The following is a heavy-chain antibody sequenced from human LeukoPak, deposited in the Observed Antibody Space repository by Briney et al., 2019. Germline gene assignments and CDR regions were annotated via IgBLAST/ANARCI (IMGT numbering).Heavy chain of an antibody. Sequence: PGGSLRLSCAASGFTFSSYAMSWVRQAPGKGLEWVSAISGSGGSTYYADSVKGRFTISRDNSKNTLYLQMNSLRAEDTAVYYCAKGWGILRFLEWFDYWGQGTLVTVSS. CDR1: GFTFSSYA. V-gene: IGHV3-23*01. CDR3: AKGWGILRFLEWFDY. J-gene: IGHJ4*02. D-gene: IGHD3-3*01. CDR2: ISGSGGST.